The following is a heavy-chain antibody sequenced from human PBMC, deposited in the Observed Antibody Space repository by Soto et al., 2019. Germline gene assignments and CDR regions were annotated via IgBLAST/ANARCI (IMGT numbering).Heavy chain of an antibody. V-gene: IGHV1-69*02. CDR2: IIPILGIA. CDR1: GGTFSSYT. Sequence: ASVKVSCKASGGTFSSYTISWVRQAPGQGLEWMGRIIPILGIANYAQKFQGRVTITADKSTSTAYMELSSLRSEDTAVYYCVEQQLVRNENWFDPWGQGTLVTVSS. J-gene: IGHJ5*02. D-gene: IGHD6-13*01. CDR3: VEQQLVRNENWFDP.